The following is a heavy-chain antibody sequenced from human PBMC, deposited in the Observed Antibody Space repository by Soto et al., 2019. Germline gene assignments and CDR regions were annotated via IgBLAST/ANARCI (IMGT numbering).Heavy chain of an antibody. CDR2: IYWDDDK. D-gene: IGHD5-12*01. CDR1: GFSLSTSGVG. J-gene: IGHJ4*02. V-gene: IGHV2-5*02. CDR3: AHSTRRDEGSVALFDY. Sequence: ESGPTLVNPTQTLTLTCTFSGFSLSTSGVGVGWIRQPPGRALEWLALIYWDDDKRYSPSLKSRLTITKDTSKNQVVLTMTNMDPVDTATYYCAHSTRRDEGSVALFDYWGQGTLVTVSS.